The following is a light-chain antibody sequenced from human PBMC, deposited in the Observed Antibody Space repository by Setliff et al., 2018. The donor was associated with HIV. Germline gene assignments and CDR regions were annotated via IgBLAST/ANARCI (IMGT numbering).Light chain of an antibody. CDR3: LSYTTIRTVV. V-gene: IGLV2-14*01. CDR1: SSDVGAYDY. Sequence: QSALAQPASVSGSPGQSIAISCGGTSSDVGAYDYVSWFQQHPGKAPKLMIYEAKKRPSGVSNRFSGSKSGNTASLTISALQAEDEADYYCLSYTTIRTVVFGTGTKV. J-gene: IGLJ1*01. CDR2: EAK.